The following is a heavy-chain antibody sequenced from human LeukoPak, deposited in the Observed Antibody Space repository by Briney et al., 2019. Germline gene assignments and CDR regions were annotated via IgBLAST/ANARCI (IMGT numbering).Heavy chain of an antibody. J-gene: IGHJ4*02. V-gene: IGHV4-61*01. Sequence: PSETLSLTCTVSGGSISSSSYYWGWIRQPPGKDLEWIGYISYSGSTSYNPSLESRVSISVDTSRNQFSLKVNSVTAADTAVYYCARDSSLRYYFDYWGQGTLVTVSS. CDR2: ISYSGST. CDR3: ARDSSLRYYFDY. CDR1: GGSISSSSYY.